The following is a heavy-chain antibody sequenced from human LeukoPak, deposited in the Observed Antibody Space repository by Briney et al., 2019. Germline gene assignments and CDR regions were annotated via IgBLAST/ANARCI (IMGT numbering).Heavy chain of an antibody. J-gene: IGHJ4*02. CDR2: VYNSGTA. CDR1: GGSISSYY. D-gene: IGHD3-16*01. CDR3: AKHLRDYVWGSYGADY. Sequence: PSETLSLTCTVSGGSISSYYWSWIRQPAGKGLEWIGRVYNSGTADYNPSLQSRVTMSIDRSKIQFSLKLRSVTAADTAVYYCAKHLRDYVWGSYGADYWGQGTLVTVSS. V-gene: IGHV4-4*07.